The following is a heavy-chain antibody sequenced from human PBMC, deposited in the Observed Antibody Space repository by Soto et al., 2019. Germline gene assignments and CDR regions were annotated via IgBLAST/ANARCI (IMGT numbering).Heavy chain of an antibody. D-gene: IGHD3-16*01. J-gene: IGHJ6*03. CDR1: GFILSDCA. V-gene: IGHV3-48*01. Sequence: EVQLVESGGGLVQPGGSLRLSCATSGFILSDCAMNWVRQAPGKGLEWVSYISSSSSVIDYADSVKGRFTVSRDNARNALYLQMNSLRAEDTAVYYCARDISWGSNLYYYMDVWGKGTTVTVSS. CDR3: ARDISWGSNLYYYMDV. CDR2: ISSSSSVI.